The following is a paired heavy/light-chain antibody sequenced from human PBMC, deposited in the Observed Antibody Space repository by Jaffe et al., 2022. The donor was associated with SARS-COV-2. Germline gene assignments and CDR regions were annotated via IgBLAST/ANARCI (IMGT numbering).Light chain of an antibody. J-gene: IGKJ1*01. V-gene: IGKV3-20*01. CDR3: QQYGSSPPWT. CDR2: GAS. CDR1: QSVSSSY. Sequence: EIVLTQSPGTLSLSPGERATLSCRASQSVSSSYLAWYQQKPGQAPRLLISGASSRATGIPDRFSGSGSGTDFTLTISRLEPEDFAVYYCQQYGSSPPWTFGQGTKVEIK.
Heavy chain of an antibody. CDR3: ARSGCSGGSCYSSFDY. CDR1: GGAISSYY. J-gene: IGHJ4*02. V-gene: IGHV4-59*01. D-gene: IGHD2-15*01. CDR2: IYYTGST. Sequence: QVQLQESGPGLVKPSETLSLTCSVSGGAISSYYWSWIRQPPGKGLEWIGYIYYTGSTNYNPSLKSRVTISVDTSKNQFSLKLSSVTAADTAVYYCARSGCSGGSCYSSFDYWGQGTLVTVSS.